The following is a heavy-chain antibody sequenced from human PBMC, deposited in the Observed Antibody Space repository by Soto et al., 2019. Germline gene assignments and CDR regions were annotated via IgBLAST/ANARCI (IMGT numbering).Heavy chain of an antibody. CDR2: ISSSSSTI. Sequence: ESGGGLVQPGGSLRLSCAASGFTFSSYSMNWVRQAPGKGLEWVSYISSSSSTIYYADSVKGRFTISRDNAKNSLYLQMNSLRDEDTAVYYCARGSVPRTGYSSSFDYWGQGTLVTVSS. V-gene: IGHV3-48*02. D-gene: IGHD6-19*01. CDR1: GFTFSSYS. CDR3: ARGSVPRTGYSSSFDY. J-gene: IGHJ4*02.